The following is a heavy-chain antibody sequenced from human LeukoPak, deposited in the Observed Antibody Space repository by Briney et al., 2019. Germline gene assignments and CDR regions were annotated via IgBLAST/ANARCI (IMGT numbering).Heavy chain of an antibody. D-gene: IGHD5-18*01. CDR2: FYYSGSN. J-gene: IGHJ4*02. CDR1: GGSISSSSYY. CDR3: ARLRVRGYGYGPWEGPTWLDY. Sequence: SETLSLTCTVSGGSISSSSYYWGWIRQPPGKGLEWIGSFYYSGSNHYNPSLKSGVTISVDTSKNQFSLKLSAVTAADTAVYYCARLRVRGYGYGPWEGPTWLDYWGQGTLVTVSS. V-gene: IGHV4-39*07.